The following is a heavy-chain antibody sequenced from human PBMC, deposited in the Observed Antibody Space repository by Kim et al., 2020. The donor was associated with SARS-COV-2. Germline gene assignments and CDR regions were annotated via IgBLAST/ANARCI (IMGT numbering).Heavy chain of an antibody. V-gene: IGHV5-51*01. D-gene: IGHD3-10*01. J-gene: IGHJ6*03. CDR3: ARQRGYYYYYMDV. Sequence: SPSIHGQVTISADKSISTAYLQWSSLKASDTAMYYCARQRGYYYYYMDVWGKGTTVTVSS.